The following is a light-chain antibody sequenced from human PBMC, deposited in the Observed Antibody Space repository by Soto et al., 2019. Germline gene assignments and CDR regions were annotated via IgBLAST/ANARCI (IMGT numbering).Light chain of an antibody. CDR1: PSIRTS. J-gene: IGKJ5*01. CDR3: QQRNVWPPIT. CDR2: DAS. Sequence: DNVMTQSPLFLSATPGQPASISCRSSPSIRTSLAWYHHNPGQAPRLVICDASNRANGGPARFGGSGGGTDFTLTINSLEHEHSAVYYCQQRNVWPPITCGQGTRLE. V-gene: IGKV3-11*01.